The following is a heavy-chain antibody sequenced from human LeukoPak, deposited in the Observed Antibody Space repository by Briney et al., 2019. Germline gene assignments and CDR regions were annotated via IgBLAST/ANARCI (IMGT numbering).Heavy chain of an antibody. V-gene: IGHV1-58*01. Sequence: ETSVQVSCKASGFTFTSSAVQWVRQARGQRLEWIGWIVVGSGDTNSAQKFQERVTITRDMSTRTAYMELSSLRSEDTAVYYCGADSMPRGVFSYAFDIWGQGTMVTVSS. CDR1: GFTFTSSA. CDR3: GADSMPRGVFSYAFDI. D-gene: IGHD3-10*01. J-gene: IGHJ3*02. CDR2: IVVGSGDT.